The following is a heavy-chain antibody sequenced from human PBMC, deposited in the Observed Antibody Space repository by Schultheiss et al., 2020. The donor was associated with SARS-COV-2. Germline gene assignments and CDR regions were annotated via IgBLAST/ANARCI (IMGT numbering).Heavy chain of an antibody. Sequence: SETLSLTCTVSGGSVSSGSYSWNWIRQPPGKGLEWIGRIYTSGSTNYNPSLKSRVTMSVDTSKNQFSLKVRSVTAADTAVYYCARAYGDYFVNFYYWGQGTLVTVSS. CDR2: IYTSGST. CDR3: ARAYGDYFVNFYY. J-gene: IGHJ4*02. D-gene: IGHD4-17*01. V-gene: IGHV4-61*01. CDR1: GGSVSSGSYS.